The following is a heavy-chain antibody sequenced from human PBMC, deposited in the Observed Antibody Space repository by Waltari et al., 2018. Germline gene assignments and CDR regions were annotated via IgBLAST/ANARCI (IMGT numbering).Heavy chain of an antibody. CDR3: ARVSAPSNYWGSDY. CDR2: IYYSGST. D-gene: IGHD7-27*01. J-gene: IGHJ4*02. Sequence: QVQLQESGPGLVKPSQTLSLTCTVSGGSISSGGYYWSWIRQHPGKGLEWIGYIYYSGSTYYNPSLKNRVTISVDTSKNQFSLKLSSVTAADTAGYYCARVSAPSNYWGSDYWGQGTLVTVSS. V-gene: IGHV4-31*03. CDR1: GGSISSGGYY.